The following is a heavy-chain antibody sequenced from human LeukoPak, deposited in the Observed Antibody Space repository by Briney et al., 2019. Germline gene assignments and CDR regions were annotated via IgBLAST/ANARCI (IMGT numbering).Heavy chain of an antibody. CDR3: ASSFDYYDSSGHPY. V-gene: IGHV4-30-4*01. J-gene: IGHJ4*02. CDR2: IYYSGST. CDR1: GGSISSGDYY. Sequence: PSETLSLTCTVSGGSISSGDYYWSWIRQPPGKGLEWIGYIYYSGSTYYNPSLKSRVTISVDTSKNQFSLKLSSVTAADTAVYYCASSFDYYDSSGHPYRGQGTLVTVSS. D-gene: IGHD3-22*01.